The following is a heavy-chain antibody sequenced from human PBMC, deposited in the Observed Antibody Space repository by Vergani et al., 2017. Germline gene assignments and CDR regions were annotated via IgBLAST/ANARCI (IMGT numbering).Heavy chain of an antibody. Sequence: EVQLLESGGGLVQPGGSLRLSCAASGFTFSSYAMSWVRQAPGKGLEWVSAISGSGGSTYYADSVKGRFTISRDNSKNTLYLQMNSLRAEDTAVYYCARDTASDCRGGSGYAGIFDYWGQGTLVTVSS. D-gene: IGHD2-15*01. CDR2: ISGSGGST. CDR3: ARDTASDCRGGSGYAGIFDY. CDR1: GFTFSSYA. V-gene: IGHV3-23*01. J-gene: IGHJ4*02.